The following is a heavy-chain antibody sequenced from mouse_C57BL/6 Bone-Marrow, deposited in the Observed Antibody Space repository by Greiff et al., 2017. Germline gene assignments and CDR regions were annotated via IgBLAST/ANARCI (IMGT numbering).Heavy chain of an antibody. D-gene: IGHD2-14*01. CDR3: TRPYVHYAMDY. V-gene: IGHV5S21*01. CDR2: ISSGGDYI. CDR1: GFTFSSYA. J-gene: IGHJ4*01. Sequence: EVKLVESGEGLVKPGGSLKLSCAASGFTFSSYAMSWVRQTPEKRLEWVAYISSGGDYIYYAATVKGRFTIYRDNARNTLYLQMSSLKSEDTAMYYCTRPYVHYAMDYWGKGTSVTVSS.